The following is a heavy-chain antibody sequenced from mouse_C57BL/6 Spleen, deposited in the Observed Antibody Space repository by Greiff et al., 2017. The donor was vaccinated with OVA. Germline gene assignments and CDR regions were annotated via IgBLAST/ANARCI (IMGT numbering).Heavy chain of an antibody. J-gene: IGHJ2*01. CDR3: AREGTTVVATPYFDY. CDR1: GFTFSSYA. CDR2: ISDGGSYT. Sequence: EVKLVESGGGLVKPGGSLKLSCAASGFTFSSYAMSWVRQTPEKRLEWVATISDGGSYTSYPDNVKGRFTISRDNAKNNLYLQMSHLKSEDTAMYYCAREGTTVVATPYFDYWGQGTTLTVSS. D-gene: IGHD1-1*01. V-gene: IGHV5-4*01.